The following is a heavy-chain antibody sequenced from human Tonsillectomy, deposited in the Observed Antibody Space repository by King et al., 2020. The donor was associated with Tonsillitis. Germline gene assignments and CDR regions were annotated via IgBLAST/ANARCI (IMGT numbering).Heavy chain of an antibody. J-gene: IGHJ5*02. V-gene: IGHV4-34*01. CDR2: INHSEST. Sequence: VQLQQWGAGLLKPSETLSLTCAVYGESFSGYYWSWIRQPPGKGLEWIGEINHSESTNYNPSLKSRVTMSVDTSKNHFSLKLSSVTAADTAVYYCARGPRYHYYGSGSSREKNWFDPWGQGTLVTVSS. D-gene: IGHD3-10*01. CDR1: GESFSGYY. CDR3: ARGPRYHYYGSGSSREKNWFDP.